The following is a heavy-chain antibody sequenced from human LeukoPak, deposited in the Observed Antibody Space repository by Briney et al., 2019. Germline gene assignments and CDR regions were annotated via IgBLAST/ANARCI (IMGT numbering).Heavy chain of an antibody. CDR2: FDPEDGET. J-gene: IGHJ4*02. Sequence: ASVKVSCKVSGYTLTELSMHWVRQAPGKGLEWMGGFDPEDGETIYAQKFQGRVTMTEDTSTDTAYMELSSLRSEDTAEYYCATDREVRGVYDYWGQGTLVTVSS. D-gene: IGHD3-10*01. CDR1: GYTLTELS. V-gene: IGHV1-24*01. CDR3: ATDREVRGVYDY.